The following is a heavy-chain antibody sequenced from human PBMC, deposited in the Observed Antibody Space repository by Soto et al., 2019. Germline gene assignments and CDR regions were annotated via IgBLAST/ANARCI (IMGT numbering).Heavy chain of an antibody. CDR1: GYTFTSYG. CDR2: ISAYNGNT. D-gene: IGHD3-10*01. J-gene: IGHJ4*02. Sequence: QVQLVQSGAEVKKPGASVKVSCKASGYTFTSYGIIWVRQAPGQGLEWMGWISAYNGNTNYAQKLQGRGTMTTDTSTSTAYMELRSLRSDVTAVYYIASEYYYGSGAWYWGSGTLVTVSS. CDR3: ASEYYYGSGAWY. V-gene: IGHV1-18*01.